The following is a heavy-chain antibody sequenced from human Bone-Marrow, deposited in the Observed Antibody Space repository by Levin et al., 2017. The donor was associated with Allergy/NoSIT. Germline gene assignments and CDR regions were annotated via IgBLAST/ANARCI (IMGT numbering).Heavy chain of an antibody. CDR2: LSSGWSR. J-gene: IGHJ3*01. Sequence: KAGGSLRLSCGASGFTISDYNMHWVRQVPGQGLQWVSYLSSGWSRTPDQGRFTISSDTAENSLYLHMDSLRTEDTAVYYCAREVRGGNGDGFDVWGQGTLVTVSS. CDR1: GFTISDYN. CDR3: AREVRGGNGDGFDV. D-gene: IGHD3-10*01. V-gene: IGHV3-69-1*02.